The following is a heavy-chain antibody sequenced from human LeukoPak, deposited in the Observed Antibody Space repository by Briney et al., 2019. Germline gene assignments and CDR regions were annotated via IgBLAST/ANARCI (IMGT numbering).Heavy chain of an antibody. CDR2: INWNGATT. J-gene: IGHJ4*02. CDR1: GFTFDGYG. CDR3: ARAPNWRFDH. D-gene: IGHD1-1*01. V-gene: IGHV3-20*04. Sequence: GGSLRLSCAASGFTFDGYGMTWVRQAPGKGLEWVSGINWNGATTTYADSVKGRFTISRDDSKNTLYLHMNSLRAEDTAVYYCARAPNWRFDHWGQGTLVTVSS.